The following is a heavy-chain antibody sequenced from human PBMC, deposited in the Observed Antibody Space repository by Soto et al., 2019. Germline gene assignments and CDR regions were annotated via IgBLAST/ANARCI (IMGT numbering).Heavy chain of an antibody. J-gene: IGHJ6*02. CDR2: LNGGTGQT. D-gene: IGHD1-1*01. CDR3: ARGKGMEENYFYYGLDI. Sequence: GASVKVSCKTSGYTFASNEITWVRQAPGQSLEWMGWLNGGTGQTRYSQKFQDRVIITRDTSASTGYMELSSLTSEDTAVYYCARGKGMEENYFYYGLDIWGQGTTVTVSS. CDR1: GYTFASNE. V-gene: IGHV1-3*01.